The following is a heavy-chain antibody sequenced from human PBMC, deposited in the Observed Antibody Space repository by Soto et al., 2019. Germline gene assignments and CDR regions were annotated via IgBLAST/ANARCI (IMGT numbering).Heavy chain of an antibody. D-gene: IGHD5-18*01. J-gene: IGHJ4*02. Sequence: GGSLRLSCAASGFTFSSYAMHWVRQAPGKGLEWVAVISYDGSNKYYADSVKGRFTISRDNSKNTLYLQMNSLRAEDTAVYYCARAGQIQLWPNIDYWGQGTLVTVSS. CDR1: GFTFSSYA. CDR2: ISYDGSNK. CDR3: ARAGQIQLWPNIDY. V-gene: IGHV3-30-3*01.